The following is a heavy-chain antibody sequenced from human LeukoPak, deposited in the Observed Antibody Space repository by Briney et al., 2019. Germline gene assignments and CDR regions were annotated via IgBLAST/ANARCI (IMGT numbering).Heavy chain of an antibody. CDR1: GDSFSSHY. V-gene: IGHV4-59*11. CDR3: ARDLVTVTKGFDI. D-gene: IGHD4-17*01. J-gene: IGHJ3*02. CDR2: NSYIGST. Sequence: SETLSLTCVVSGDSFSSHYWTWIRQSPGKGLEWIGYNSYIGSTNYNPSLKSRVTISIDTSKNQFSLKLRSVTAADTAVYYCARDLVTVTKGFDIWGQGTMVSASS.